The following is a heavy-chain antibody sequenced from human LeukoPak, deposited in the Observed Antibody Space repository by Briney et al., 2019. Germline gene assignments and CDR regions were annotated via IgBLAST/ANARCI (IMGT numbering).Heavy chain of an antibody. CDR3: AREDTATKAGDYSYYYYMDV. D-gene: IGHD5-18*01. Sequence: SVTVSCKASGGTFSSYGMSWVRQAPGQGLEWMGGVIPIFGTANYAKKYQARITITTDESTSTAYMEVSSLRSEDTAVYYCAREDTATKAGDYSYYYYMDVWGKGTTVTVSS. CDR2: VIPIFGTA. J-gene: IGHJ6*03. CDR1: GGTFSSYG. V-gene: IGHV1-69*05.